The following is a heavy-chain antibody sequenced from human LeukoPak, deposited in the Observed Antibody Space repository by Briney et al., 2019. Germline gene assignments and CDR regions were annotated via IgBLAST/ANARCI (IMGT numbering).Heavy chain of an antibody. J-gene: IGHJ4*02. CDR2: ISAYNGNT. CDR3: ASEGPGGTQGDY. D-gene: IGHD1-1*01. V-gene: IGHV1-18*01. Sequence: MGWISAYNGNTNYAQKLQGRVTMTTDTSTSTAYMELRSLRSDDTAVYYCASEGPGGTQGDYWGQGTLVTVSS.